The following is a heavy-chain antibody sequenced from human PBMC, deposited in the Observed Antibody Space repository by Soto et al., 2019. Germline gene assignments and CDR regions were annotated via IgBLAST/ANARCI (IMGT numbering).Heavy chain of an antibody. CDR1: GYTFTSSY. J-gene: IGHJ4*02. CDR2: INPSGST. CDR3: ARGWDDYGDSFDY. Sequence: CKASGYTFTSSYMHWVRQAPGQGLEWMGIINPSGSTNYNPSLKSRVTISVDTSKNQFSLKLSSVTAADTAVYYCARGWDDYGDSFDYWGQGTLVTVSS. V-gene: IGHV4-59*01. D-gene: IGHD4-17*01.